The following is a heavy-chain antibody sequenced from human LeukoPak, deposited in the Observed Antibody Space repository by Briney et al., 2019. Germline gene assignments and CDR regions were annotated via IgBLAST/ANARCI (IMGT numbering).Heavy chain of an antibody. D-gene: IGHD3-9*01. Sequence: SETLSLTCTVSGGSISSYYWSWIRQPPGKGLEWIGYIYYSGSTNYNPSLKSRVTISVDTSKNQFSLKLSSVTAADTAVYYCARGPYYDILTGYYPVDYWGQGTLVTVSS. J-gene: IGHJ4*02. CDR2: IYYSGST. CDR3: ARGPYYDILTGYYPVDY. CDR1: GGSISSYY. V-gene: IGHV4-59*08.